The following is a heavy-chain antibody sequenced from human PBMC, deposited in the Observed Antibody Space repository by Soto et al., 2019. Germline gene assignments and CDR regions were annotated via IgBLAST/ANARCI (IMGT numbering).Heavy chain of an antibody. D-gene: IGHD5-18*01. CDR3: ARDVPARLSTAMLTNCFVR. J-gene: IGHJ5*02. Sequence: GASGKVSCKDSGYSFTSYGISWVRQAPGQGLERMGWISAYNGNTNYAQKLQGRVTMTTDTSTSTAYMELRSLRSDFTALYYCARDVPARLSTAMLTNCFVRWG. CDR2: ISAYNGNT. CDR1: GYSFTSYG. V-gene: IGHV1-18*01.